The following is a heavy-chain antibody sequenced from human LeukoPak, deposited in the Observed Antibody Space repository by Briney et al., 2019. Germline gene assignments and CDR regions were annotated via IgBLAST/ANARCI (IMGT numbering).Heavy chain of an antibody. CDR1: GFTFSAYW. CDR2: ISSDGTTT. CDR3: VRDRGGLPVVY. J-gene: IGHJ4*02. D-gene: IGHD3-10*01. Sequence: TGGSLRLSCAASGFTFSAYWMHWVRQIPGKGLVWVSHISSDGTTTTYADSVKGRFTISRDNARNTLFLRMKSLRAEDTAVYFCVRDRGGLPVVYWGQGSLVTVSS. V-gene: IGHV3-74*01.